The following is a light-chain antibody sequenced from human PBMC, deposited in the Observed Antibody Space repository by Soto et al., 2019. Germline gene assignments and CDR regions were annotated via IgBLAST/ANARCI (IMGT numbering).Light chain of an antibody. V-gene: IGKV3-15*01. J-gene: IGKJ1*01. CDR1: QSISSN. CDR2: GAS. CDR3: QQYNNWPRT. Sequence: EIVLTQSPGTLSLSPGERATLSCRASQSISSNLAWYQQKPGQAPRLLIYGASTRATGIPARFGGGGSGTDFTLTISSLQSEDFAVYYCQQYNNWPRTFGQGTKVDIK.